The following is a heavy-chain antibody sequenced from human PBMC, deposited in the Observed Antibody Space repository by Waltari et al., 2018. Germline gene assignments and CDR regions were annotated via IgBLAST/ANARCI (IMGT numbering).Heavy chain of an antibody. D-gene: IGHD1-26*01. V-gene: IGHV3-7*01. CDR2: INQDGSKK. CDR3: ARDWEGERPNFDY. CDR1: GFSFSTYW. J-gene: IGHJ4*02. Sequence: EVQLVESGGGLVEPGGSLRLSCVASGFSFSTYWMSWVRQAPGKGREWVADINQDGSKKYYMGSMKGRFTSSRDNAKSSVYLEMNSLRGDDTAVYYCARDWEGERPNFDYWGQGILVTVSS.